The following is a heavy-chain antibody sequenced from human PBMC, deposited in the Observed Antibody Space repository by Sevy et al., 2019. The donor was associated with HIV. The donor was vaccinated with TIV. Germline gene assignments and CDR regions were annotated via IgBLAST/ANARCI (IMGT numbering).Heavy chain of an antibody. D-gene: IGHD2-15*01. J-gene: IGHJ4*02. CDR2: VSAHNGDT. CDR3: ARVYCSGGSCYSLAY. CDR1: GYTFTSYR. Sequence: ASVKVSCKASGYTFTSYRIYWVRQAPGQGLEWMGWVSAHNGDTNYVQKVQGRVAMTTDTSTSTAYMELRSLTSDDTAVYYCARVYCSGGSCYSLAYWGQGSLVTVSS. V-gene: IGHV1-18*01.